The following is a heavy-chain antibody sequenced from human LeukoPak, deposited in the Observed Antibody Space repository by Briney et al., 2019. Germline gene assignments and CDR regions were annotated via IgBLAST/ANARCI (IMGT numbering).Heavy chain of an antibody. CDR1: GGSFSGYY. J-gene: IGHJ6*02. D-gene: IGHD5-24*01. CDR3: ARSGGYDGWPYYYYYGMDV. CDR2: INHSGST. V-gene: IGHV4-34*01. Sequence: SETLSLTRAVYGGSFSGYYWSWIRQPPGKGLEWIGEINHSGSTNYNPSLKSRVTISVDTSKNQFSLKLSSVTAADTAVYYCARSGGYDGWPYYYYYGMDVWGQGTTVTVSS.